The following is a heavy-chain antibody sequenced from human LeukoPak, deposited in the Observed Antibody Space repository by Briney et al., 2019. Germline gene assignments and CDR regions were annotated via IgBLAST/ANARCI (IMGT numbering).Heavy chain of an antibody. CDR3: ARGGDIGVVVAATPGPQDYNWFDP. CDR1: GGSFSGYY. J-gene: IGHJ5*02. Sequence: KPSETLSLTCAVYGGSFSGYYWRWIRQPPGKGLEWIGEINYSGSTNYNPSLKSRVTISIDTSKNQFYLKLSSVTAADTAVYYCARGGDIGVVVAATPGPQDYNWFDPWGQGTLVTVSS. CDR2: INYSGST. V-gene: IGHV4-34*01. D-gene: IGHD2-15*01.